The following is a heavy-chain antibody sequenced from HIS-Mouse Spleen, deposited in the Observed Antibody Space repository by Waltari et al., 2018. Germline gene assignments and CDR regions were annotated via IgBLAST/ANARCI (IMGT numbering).Heavy chain of an antibody. CDR3: AKASSGWLDY. Sequence: QVQLVESGGGVVQPGRSLRLSCAASGFTFSSYGMHWVRQAPGKGMEWVGVISYDGSNKYYADAVKGRFTISRDNSKNTLYLQMNSLRAEDTAVYYCAKASSGWLDYWGQGTLVTVSS. V-gene: IGHV3-30*18. CDR2: ISYDGSNK. CDR1: GFTFSSYG. J-gene: IGHJ4*02. D-gene: IGHD6-19*01.